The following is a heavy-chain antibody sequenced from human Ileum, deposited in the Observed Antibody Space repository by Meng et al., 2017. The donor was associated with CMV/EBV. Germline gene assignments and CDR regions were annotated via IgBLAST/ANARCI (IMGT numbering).Heavy chain of an antibody. J-gene: IGHJ4*02. Sequence: PLQVSGPGLGKPAETLPLPRTDSGDPIRSGSQSWAWCRQHPGKRLEWMGSMYFSGIADYNPSLKSRVTISLHATQKQFSLRLTSVTAADSAVYYCAIYYGGVGGRGYWAQGTLVTVSS. D-gene: IGHD2-21*01. CDR3: AIYYGGVGGRGY. CDR1: GDPIRSGSQS. V-gene: IGHV4-39*07. CDR2: MYFSGIA.